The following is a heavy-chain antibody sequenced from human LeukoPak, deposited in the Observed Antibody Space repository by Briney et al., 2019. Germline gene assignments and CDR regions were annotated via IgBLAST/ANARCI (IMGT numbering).Heavy chain of an antibody. J-gene: IGHJ3*02. CDR2: IHSGGST. Sequence: GGSLRLSCAASGFTVGSNYMSWVRQAPGKGLEWVSVIHSGGSTYYADSVRGRFTISRDNSKNTLYLQMNSLRAEDTAVYYCARSRLHDAFDIWGQGTMVTVSS. CDR1: GFTVGSNY. V-gene: IGHV3-53*01. CDR3: ARSRLHDAFDI.